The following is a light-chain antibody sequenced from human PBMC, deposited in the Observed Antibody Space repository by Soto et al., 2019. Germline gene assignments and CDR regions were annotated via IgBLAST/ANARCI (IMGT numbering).Light chain of an antibody. CDR3: QQSYSTPDI. J-gene: IGKJ5*01. V-gene: IGKV4-1*01. CDR2: WAS. CDR1: QSVLYSSNNKNY. Sequence: DIVMTQSPDSLAVSLGERATINCKSSQSVLYSSNNKNYLAWYQQKPGQPPKLLIYWASTRDSGVPDRFIGSGSGTEFTLTISSLQAEDVAVYYCQQSYSTPDIFGQGTRLEI.